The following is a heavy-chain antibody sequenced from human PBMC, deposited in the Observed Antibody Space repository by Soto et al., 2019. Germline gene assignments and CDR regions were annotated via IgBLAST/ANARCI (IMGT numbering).Heavy chain of an antibody. CDR1: GYTFTGYY. CDR2: INPNSGGT. V-gene: IGHV1-2*04. D-gene: IGHD6-13*01. CDR3: ARGISAAGSEWFDP. J-gene: IGHJ5*02. Sequence: GASVKVSCKASGYTFTGYYMHWVRQAPGQGLEWMGWINPNSGGTNYAQKFQGWVTMTRDTSISTAYMELSRLRSDDTAVYYCARGISAAGSEWFDPWGQGTLVSVSS.